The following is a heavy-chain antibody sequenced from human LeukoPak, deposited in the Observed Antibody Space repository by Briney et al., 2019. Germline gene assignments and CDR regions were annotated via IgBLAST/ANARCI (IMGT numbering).Heavy chain of an antibody. Sequence: SETLSLTCTVSGGYIRSYYWSWIRQPPGKGLEWIGYIYYSGSTNYNPSLKSRVTISVDTSKKQLSLKLSSVTAADTAVYYCARVYYSSSYDYWYYDLWGRGTLVTVSS. J-gene: IGHJ2*01. CDR1: GGYIRSYY. D-gene: IGHD6-13*01. CDR2: IYYSGST. CDR3: ARVYYSSSYDYWYYDL. V-gene: IGHV4-59*01.